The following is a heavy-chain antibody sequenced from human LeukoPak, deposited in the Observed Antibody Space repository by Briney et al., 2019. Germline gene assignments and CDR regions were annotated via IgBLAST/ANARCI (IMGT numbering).Heavy chain of an antibody. V-gene: IGHV3-30-3*01. CDR2: ISYDETNK. Sequence: PGRSLRLSCAASAFTFRSYAMHWVRQAPGKGLEWVAAISYDETNKFYADSVKGRFTISRDNSKKTLFLQMNSLRAEDTAVYYCARDYCSRTSCLGMDVWGRGTTVTVSS. J-gene: IGHJ6*02. CDR3: ARDYCSRTSCLGMDV. D-gene: IGHD2-2*01. CDR1: AFTFRSYA.